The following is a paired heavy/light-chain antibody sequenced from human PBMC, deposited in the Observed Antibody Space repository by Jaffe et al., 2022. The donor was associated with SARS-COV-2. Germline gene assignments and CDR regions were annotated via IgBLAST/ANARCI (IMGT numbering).Heavy chain of an antibody. CDR1: GYTFSSYW. J-gene: IGHJ6*02. Sequence: EVQLVESGGGLVQPGGSLRLSCVETGYTFSSYWMSWVRQAPGKGLEWVANIKQDGSEKYYVDSVKGRFTISRDNAKNSLYLQMNSLRAEDTAVYYCARTHIAALTYGMDVWGQGTTVIVSS. D-gene: IGHD6-6*01. CDR3: ARTHIAALTYGMDV. V-gene: IGHV3-7*01. CDR2: IKQDGSEK.
Light chain of an antibody. CDR2: AAS. J-gene: IGKJ1*01. CDR1: QSISSY. CDR3: QQTYRAPRT. Sequence: DIQVTQSPSSLSASVGDRVTITCRASQSISSYLNWYQQKPGKAPKLLIYAASSLQSGVPSRFSGGGSRTDFTLTISNLQPEDFATYYCQQTYRAPRTFGQGTKVEI. V-gene: IGKV1-39*01.